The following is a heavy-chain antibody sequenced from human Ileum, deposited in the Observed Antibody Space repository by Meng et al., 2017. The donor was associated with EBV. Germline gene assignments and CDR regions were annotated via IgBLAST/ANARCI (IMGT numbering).Heavy chain of an antibody. CDR2: IYYTGTN. V-gene: IGHV4-59*08. D-gene: IGHD2-15*01. CDR1: GGSDRCYH. CDR3: ARGGWSLDY. J-gene: IGHJ4*02. Sequence: QPRECRLRPLTPPSTLSPTSPVSGGSDRCYHWRRHRQPPGKVLEWIGYIYYTGTNNDTPSLKSRVTISVDTSKIQFSLNLSSVTAADTAVYYCARGGWSLDYWGQGTLVTVSS.